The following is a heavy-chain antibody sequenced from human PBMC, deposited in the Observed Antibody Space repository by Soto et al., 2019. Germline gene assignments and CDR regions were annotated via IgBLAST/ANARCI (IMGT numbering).Heavy chain of an antibody. Sequence: LRLSCAASGFTFSDHFMDWVRQAPGKGLEWVGRTRNKANTYTTEYAASVKGRFTISRDDSKNSLYLQMNSLKTEDTAVYYCARESPYYYDSSGYYYHAFDIWGQGTMVTVSS. CDR2: TRNKANTYTT. CDR1: GFTFSDHF. J-gene: IGHJ3*02. V-gene: IGHV3-72*01. CDR3: ARESPYYYDSSGYYYHAFDI. D-gene: IGHD3-22*01.